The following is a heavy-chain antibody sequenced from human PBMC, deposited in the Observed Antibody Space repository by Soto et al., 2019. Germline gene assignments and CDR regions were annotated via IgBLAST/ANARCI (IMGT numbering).Heavy chain of an antibody. CDR2: ISAYNGNR. J-gene: IGHJ4*02. D-gene: IGHD5-12*01. CDR1: GYTFTSYG. CDR3: ARDVSEREWGWLPLPRDY. V-gene: IGHV1-18*04. Sequence: QVQLVQSGAEVKKPGASVKVSCKASGYTFTSYGISWVRQAPGQGLEWMGWISAYNGNRNYAQKLQGRVTMTTDTSTSTAYMELRSLRSDDTAVYYCARDVSEREWGWLPLPRDYWGQGTLVTVSS.